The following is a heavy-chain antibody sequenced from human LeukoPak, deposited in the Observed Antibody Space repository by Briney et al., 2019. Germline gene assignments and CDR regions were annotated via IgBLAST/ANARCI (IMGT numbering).Heavy chain of an antibody. V-gene: IGHV4-30-2*01. D-gene: IGHD3-22*01. CDR1: GGSISSGGYS. CDR3: ARDRIDYYDSSGYYYAAFDI. CDR2: IYHSGST. Sequence: SETLSLTCAVSGGSISSGGYSWSWIRQPPGKGLEWIGYIYHSGSTYYNPSLKSRVTISVDRSKNQFSLKLSSVTAADTAVYYCARDRIDYYDSSGYYYAAFDIWGQGTMVTVSS. J-gene: IGHJ3*02.